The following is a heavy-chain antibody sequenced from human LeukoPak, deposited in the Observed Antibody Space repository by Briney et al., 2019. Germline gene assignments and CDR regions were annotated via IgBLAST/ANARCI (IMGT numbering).Heavy chain of an antibody. V-gene: IGHV3-30*04. CDR1: GFTFSSYA. J-gene: IGHJ3*02. Sequence: PGGSLGLSCAASGFTFSSYAMHWVRQAPGKGLEWVAVISYDESNKYYADSVRGRFTISRDNSKNTLYLQMNSLRAEDTAVYYCARVRDKSGYYSRNKNAFDIWGQGTMVTVSS. CDR3: ARVRDKSGYYSRNKNAFDI. CDR2: ISYDESNK. D-gene: IGHD3-3*01.